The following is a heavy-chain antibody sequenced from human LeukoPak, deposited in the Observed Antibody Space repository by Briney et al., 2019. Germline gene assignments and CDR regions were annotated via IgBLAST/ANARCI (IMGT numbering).Heavy chain of an antibody. CDR2: ISSSSSYT. V-gene: IGHV3-11*05. Sequence: GGSLRLSCAASGFTFSDYYMSWIRQAPGKGLEWVSYISSSSSYTNYADSVKGRFTISRNNAKNSLYLQMNSLRAEDTAVYYCARGYSEYYFDCWGQGTLVTVSS. D-gene: IGHD6-13*01. J-gene: IGHJ4*02. CDR1: GFTFSDYY. CDR3: ARGYSEYYFDC.